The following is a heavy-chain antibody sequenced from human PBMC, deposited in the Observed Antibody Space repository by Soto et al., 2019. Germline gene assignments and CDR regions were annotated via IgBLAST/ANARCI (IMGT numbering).Heavy chain of an antibody. V-gene: IGHV3-23*01. Sequence: PGGSLRLSCVASGFTFSRYEMNWVRQAPGKGLEWVSSISSTAGRTSSYADSVKGRFAISRDFSDNTVYLQMNNLRVDDTAVYFCAKGVLSFHYGMEVWGQGTTVTVSS. D-gene: IGHD3-10*01. J-gene: IGHJ6*02. CDR3: AKGVLSFHYGMEV. CDR1: GFTFSRYE. CDR2: ISSTAGRTS.